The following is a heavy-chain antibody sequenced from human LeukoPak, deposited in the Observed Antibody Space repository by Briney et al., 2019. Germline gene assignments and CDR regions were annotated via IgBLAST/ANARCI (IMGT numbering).Heavy chain of an antibody. CDR3: ARDSSGCFDY. CDR1: GYTFTSYG. V-gene: IGHV1-18*01. CDR2: ISAYNGNT. Sequence: EASVKVSCKASGYTFTSYGISWVRQAPGQGLEWMGWISAYNGNTNYAQQRQGRVTMTTDTSTSTAYMELRSLRSDDTAVYWCARDSSGCFDYWGQGTLVTVSP. D-gene: IGHD6-19*01. J-gene: IGHJ4*02.